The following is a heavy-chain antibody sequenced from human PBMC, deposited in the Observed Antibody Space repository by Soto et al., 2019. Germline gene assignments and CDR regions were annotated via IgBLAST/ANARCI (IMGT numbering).Heavy chain of an antibody. Sequence: EVQLLEAGGGWVQPGGSRRRSFAASGFTFCNYAVPLVRQAPGKGLEWVSTISGSGGSTYYADSVKGRFTISRDNSKNTLYLQMNSLRAEDTAVYYCAKDQGSSWYEIDYWGQGTLVTVSS. V-gene: IGHV3-23*01. J-gene: IGHJ4*02. D-gene: IGHD6-13*01. CDR1: GFTFCNYA. CDR3: AKDQGSSWYEIDY. CDR2: ISGSGGST.